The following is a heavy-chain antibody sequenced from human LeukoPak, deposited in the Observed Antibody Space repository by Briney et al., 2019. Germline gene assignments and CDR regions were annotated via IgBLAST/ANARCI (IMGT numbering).Heavy chain of an antibody. Sequence: GASVKVSCKVSGYTFTDYYMHWVQQAPGKGLEWMGLVDPEDGETIYAEKFQGRVTITADTSTDTAYMELSSLRSEDTAVYYCATDHGSGWYSGFDYWGQGTLVTVSS. CDR2: VDPEDGET. CDR1: GYTFTDYY. V-gene: IGHV1-69-2*01. J-gene: IGHJ4*02. D-gene: IGHD6-19*01. CDR3: ATDHGSGWYSGFDY.